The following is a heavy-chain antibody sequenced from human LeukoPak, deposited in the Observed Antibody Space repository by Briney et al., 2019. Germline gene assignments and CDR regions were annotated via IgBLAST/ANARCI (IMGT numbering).Heavy chain of an antibody. CDR1: GFTFSSYA. CDR3: ARAVRRPQNDAFDI. CDR2: IYSGGST. J-gene: IGHJ3*02. V-gene: IGHV3-53*01. D-gene: IGHD1-1*01. Sequence: GGSLRLSCAASGFTFSSYAMNWVRQAPGKGLGWVSVIYSGGSTYYADSVKGRFTISRDNSKNTLYLQMNSLRAEDTAVYYCARAVRRPQNDAFDIWGQGTMVTVSS.